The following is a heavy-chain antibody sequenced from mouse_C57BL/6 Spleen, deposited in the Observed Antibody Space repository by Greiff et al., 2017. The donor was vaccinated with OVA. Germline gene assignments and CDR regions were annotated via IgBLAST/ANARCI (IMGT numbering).Heavy chain of an antibody. CDR1: GFTFSSYA. CDR3: ARDSYYYGSRYYFDY. J-gene: IGHJ2*01. CDR2: ISDGGSYT. D-gene: IGHD1-1*01. V-gene: IGHV5-4*01. Sequence: EVKLVESGGGLVKPGGSLKLSCAASGFTFSSYAMSWVRQTPEKRLEWVATISDGGSYTYYPDNVKGRFTISRDNAKNNLYLQMSHLKSEDTAMYYCARDSYYYGSRYYFDYWGQGTTLTVSS.